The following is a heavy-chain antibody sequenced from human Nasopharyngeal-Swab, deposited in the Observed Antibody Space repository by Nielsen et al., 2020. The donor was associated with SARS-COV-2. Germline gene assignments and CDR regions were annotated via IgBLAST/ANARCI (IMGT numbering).Heavy chain of an antibody. J-gene: IGHJ3*02. CDR1: GYSFINDN. V-gene: IGHV1-18*01. D-gene: IGHD3/OR15-3a*01. Sequence: ASVKVSCKASGYSFINDNINWFRQAPGQGLEWMGWISPYNANTNYAQKLQGRVTMTTDSSTYTSYMELRSLRSDDTAVYYCARGQGSWTRNAFDIWGQGTMVTVSS. CDR2: ISPYNANT. CDR3: ARGQGSWTRNAFDI.